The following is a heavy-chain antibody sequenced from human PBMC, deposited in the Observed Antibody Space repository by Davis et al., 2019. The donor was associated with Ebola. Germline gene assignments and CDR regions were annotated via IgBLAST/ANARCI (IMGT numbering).Heavy chain of an antibody. J-gene: IGHJ4*02. D-gene: IGHD3-10*01. Sequence: PSETLSLTCTVSGGSVSSGSYYWSWIRQPPGKGLEWIGYIYYSGSTNYNPSLKSRVTISVDTSKNQFSLKLSSVTAADTAVYYCAREVRISADYYFDYWGQGALVTVSS. CDR1: GGSVSSGSYY. CDR2: IYYSGST. CDR3: AREVRISADYYFDY. V-gene: IGHV4-61*01.